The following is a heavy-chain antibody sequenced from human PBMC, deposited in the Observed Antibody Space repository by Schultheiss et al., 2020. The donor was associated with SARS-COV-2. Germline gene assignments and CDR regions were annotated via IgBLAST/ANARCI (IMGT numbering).Heavy chain of an antibody. D-gene: IGHD3-3*01. Sequence: SETLSLTCTVSGGSISSSSYYWGWIRQPPGKGLEWIGSIYYSGSTYYNPSLKSRVTISVDTSKNQFSLKLSSVTAADTAVYYCARGRITIFGVVIHFDYWGQGTLVTVSS. CDR3: ARGRITIFGVVIHFDY. CDR1: GGSISSSSYY. V-gene: IGHV4-39*07. CDR2: IYYSGST. J-gene: IGHJ4*02.